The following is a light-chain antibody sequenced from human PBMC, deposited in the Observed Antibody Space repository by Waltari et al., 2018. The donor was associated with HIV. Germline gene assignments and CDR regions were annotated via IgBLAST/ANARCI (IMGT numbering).Light chain of an antibody. CDR3: QHAHSFPQT. V-gene: IGKV1-12*01. CDR2: DAS. CDR1: AGFSFR. J-gene: IGKJ4*01. Sequence: DIQMTQFPSTVSASVGDSVTLSCRASAGFSFRLAWYRQRPGEGPGLLIYDASRLATGIPSRFSGRQSGKNFTLTITDLQPEDFATYFCQHAHSFPQTFGGGTRL.